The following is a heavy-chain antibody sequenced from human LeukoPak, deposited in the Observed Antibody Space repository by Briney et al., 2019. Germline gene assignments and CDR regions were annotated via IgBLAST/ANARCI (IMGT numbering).Heavy chain of an antibody. V-gene: IGHV4-59*08. Sequence: SETLSLTCAVYGGSFSGYYWSWIRQPPGKGLEWIGYIYYSGSTNYNPSLKSRVTISVDTSKNQFSLKLSSVTAADTAVYYCARRIGLNDWFDPWGQGTLVTVSS. CDR2: IYYSGST. CDR3: ARRIGLNDWFDP. J-gene: IGHJ5*02. CDR1: GGSFSGYY. D-gene: IGHD1-1*01.